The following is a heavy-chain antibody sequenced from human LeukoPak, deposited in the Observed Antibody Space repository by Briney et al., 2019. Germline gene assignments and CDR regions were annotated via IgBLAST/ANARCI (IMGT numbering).Heavy chain of an antibody. V-gene: IGHV4-31*03. D-gene: IGHD3-22*01. CDR3: ARAALRKYYYDSSGLNDAFDI. J-gene: IGHJ3*02. Sequence: SETLSLTCTVSGGSISSGGYYWSWLRQHPGKGLEWIGYIYYSGSTYYNPPLKSRVTISVDTSKNQFSLKLSSVTAADTAVYYCARAALRKYYYDSSGLNDAFDIWGQGTMVTVSS. CDR2: IYYSGST. CDR1: GGSISSGGYY.